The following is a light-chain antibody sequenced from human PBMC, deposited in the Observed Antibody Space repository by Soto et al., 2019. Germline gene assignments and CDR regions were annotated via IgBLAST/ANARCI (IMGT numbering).Light chain of an antibody. Sequence: EVMMSQSPSTLSVSIGERATLSCRASQSVRSNLAWYQQRPGQAPRLLIYGASTRAAGIPARFSGSGSETEFTLTIRSLQSEDFAVYYCHQYNQWPLWTFGQGTKV. CDR1: QSVRSN. V-gene: IGKV3-15*01. CDR3: HQYNQWPLWT. CDR2: GAS. J-gene: IGKJ1*01.